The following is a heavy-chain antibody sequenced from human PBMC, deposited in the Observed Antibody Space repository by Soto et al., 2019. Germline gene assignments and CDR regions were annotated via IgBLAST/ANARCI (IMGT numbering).Heavy chain of an antibody. D-gene: IGHD3-3*01. J-gene: IGHJ4*02. CDR1: GYNFIGYY. V-gene: IGHV1-2*02. CDR3: ARERFLDSDY. Sequence: ASVKVSCKTSGYNFIGYYMHWVRQAPGQGLEWMGWINPNTGDTNYAQKYQGGVIMTRDTSISTAYMEVRRLRSDDTAMYFCARERFLDSDYWGQGTLVTVSS. CDR2: INPNTGDT.